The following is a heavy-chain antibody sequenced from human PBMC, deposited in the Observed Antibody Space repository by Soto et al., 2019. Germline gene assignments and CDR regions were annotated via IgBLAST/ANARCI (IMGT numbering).Heavy chain of an antibody. Sequence: LRLSCAAAGFTFSGHWMHLVRQAPGKGLVWVSRINRDGSNTEYADFVKGRFTISRDNAKNTQSLQMNSLRAEDTAVYYCARAAHYGPDYWGQGTLVTVSS. CDR3: ARAAHYGPDY. CDR2: INRDGSNT. J-gene: IGHJ4*02. V-gene: IGHV3-74*03. CDR1: GFTFSGHW. D-gene: IGHD3-10*01.